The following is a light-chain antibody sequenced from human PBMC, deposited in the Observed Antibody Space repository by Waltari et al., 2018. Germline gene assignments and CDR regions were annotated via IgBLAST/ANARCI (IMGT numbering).Light chain of an antibody. Sequence: QSVLTQPPSVSGAPGQRVTISCTGRNSNIGNYYVSWYQQLPGTTPKLLIFQDNKRPSRVSDQCSCSKSGTSASLTITGLQTEDEADYYCLSYDSSLSGVLFGGGTRLTVL. CDR1: NSNIGNYY. CDR3: LSYDSSLSGVL. J-gene: IGLJ2*01. V-gene: IGLV1-40*01. CDR2: QDN.